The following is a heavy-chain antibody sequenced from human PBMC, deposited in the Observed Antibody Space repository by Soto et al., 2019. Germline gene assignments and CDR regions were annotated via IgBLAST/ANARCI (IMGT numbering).Heavy chain of an antibody. V-gene: IGHV1-18*01. Sequence: ASVKVSCKASGYTFTSYGISWVRQAPGQGLEWMGWISAYNGNTNYAQKLQGRVTMTTDTSTSTAYMELRSLRSDDTAVYYCARPPGIAPAGQFDYWGQGTLVTVSS. CDR1: GYTFTSYG. D-gene: IGHD6-13*01. CDR3: ARPPGIAPAGQFDY. J-gene: IGHJ4*02. CDR2: ISAYNGNT.